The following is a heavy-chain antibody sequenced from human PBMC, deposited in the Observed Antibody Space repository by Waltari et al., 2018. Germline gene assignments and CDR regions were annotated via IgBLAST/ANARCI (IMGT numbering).Heavy chain of an antibody. Sequence: NPSHTLSPGGGVSGGSISSGGYSWNWIRQPPGKGLEWIGYVYHSGGTYYTPSLKGRVTISLDRSNNQVSLKLSSATAADTAVYYCATTYCTSFSCPAALDNWGQGTLVTVSS. J-gene: IGHJ4*02. V-gene: IGHV4-30-2*01. CDR3: ATTYCTSFSCPAALDN. D-gene: IGHD2-8*01. CDR1: GGSISSGGYS. CDR2: VYHSGGT.